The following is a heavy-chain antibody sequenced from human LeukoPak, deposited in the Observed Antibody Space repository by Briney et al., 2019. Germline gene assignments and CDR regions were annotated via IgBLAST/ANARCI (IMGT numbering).Heavy chain of an antibody. J-gene: IGHJ4*02. V-gene: IGHV3-33*03. CDR3: AKGTGGYYFDQ. D-gene: IGHD3-10*01. CDR1: GFSFGNFG. Sequence: GGSLRLSCAASGFSFGNFGMHWVRQAPGKVLEWVAVIWYDGSNVQYADSVKGRFTISRDNSNNKLYLQMNRVRADDTAVYYCAKGTGGYYFDQWGQGTLVTVSS. CDR2: IWYDGSNV.